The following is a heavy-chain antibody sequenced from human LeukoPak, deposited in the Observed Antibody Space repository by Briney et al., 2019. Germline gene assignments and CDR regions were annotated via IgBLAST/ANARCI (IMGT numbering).Heavy chain of an antibody. D-gene: IGHD3-10*01. CDR3: ARDQLFPVDP. CDR2: IIPIRGIA. CDR1: GGTFSSYT. J-gene: IGHJ5*02. V-gene: IGHV1-69*04. Sequence: ASVKVSCKACGGTFSSYTISWVRQAPEQGLESMGRIIPIRGIANYAQKFQGRVTITADKSTSTAYMELSSLRSEDTAVYYCARDQLFPVDPWGQGTLVTVSS.